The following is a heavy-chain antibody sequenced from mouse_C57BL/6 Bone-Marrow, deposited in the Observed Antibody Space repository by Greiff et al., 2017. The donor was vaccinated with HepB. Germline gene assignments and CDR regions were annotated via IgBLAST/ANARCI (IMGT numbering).Heavy chain of an antibody. D-gene: IGHD2-5*01. CDR3: ARREAYYSTLFAY. J-gene: IGHJ3*01. CDR2: IHPNSGST. Sequence: VQLQQPGAELVKPVASVKLSCKASGYTFTSYWMHWVKQRPGQGLEWIGMIHPNSGSTNYNEKFKSKATLTVDKSSSTAYMQLSSLTSEDSAVYYCARREAYYSTLFAYWGQGTLVTVSA. V-gene: IGHV1-64*01. CDR1: GYTFTSYW.